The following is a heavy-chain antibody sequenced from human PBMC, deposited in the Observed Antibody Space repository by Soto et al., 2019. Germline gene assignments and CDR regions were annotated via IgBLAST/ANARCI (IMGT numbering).Heavy chain of an antibody. J-gene: IGHJ6*02. V-gene: IGHV1-58*01. CDR2: IVVGSGNT. Sequence: SVKVSCKASGFTFTSSAVQWVRQARGQRLEWIGWIVVGSGNTNYAQKFQERVTITRDMSTSTAYMELSSLRSEDTAVYYCAREGLGGYSYGTLGYHGMDVWGQGTTVTV. CDR3: AREGLGGYSYGTLGYHGMDV. D-gene: IGHD5-18*01. CDR1: GFTFTSSA.